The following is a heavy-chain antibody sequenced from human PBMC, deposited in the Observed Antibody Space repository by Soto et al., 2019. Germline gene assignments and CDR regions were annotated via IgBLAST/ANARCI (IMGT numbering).Heavy chain of an antibody. CDR2: ISYTGSA. V-gene: IGHV4-59*01. D-gene: IGHD6-19*01. CDR1: GGSIRGSY. Sequence: SETLSLTGSVSGGSIRGSYCSWIRQPRWMVVEWIASISYTGSATHNPSLKSRVSVSVDTTENQCSLKLTSVTAADTATYYCATGGGWLQNSNLRGLYFDYWGQGALVTVSS. J-gene: IGHJ4*02. CDR3: ATGGGWLQNSNLRGLYFDY.